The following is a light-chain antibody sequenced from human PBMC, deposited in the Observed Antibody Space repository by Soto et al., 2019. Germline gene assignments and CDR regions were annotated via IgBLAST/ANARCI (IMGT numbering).Light chain of an antibody. CDR1: SSDVGGYNY. CDR3: SSYTSSSTPVV. CDR2: DVS. J-gene: IGLJ2*01. Sequence: QSVLTQPDSVSGSPGQSITISCTGTSSDVGGYNYVSWYQQHPGKVPKLMIYDVSNRPSGVSNRFSGSKSGNTASLTISGLQAEDEADYYCSSYTSSSTPVVFGGGTKLTVL. V-gene: IGLV2-14*03.